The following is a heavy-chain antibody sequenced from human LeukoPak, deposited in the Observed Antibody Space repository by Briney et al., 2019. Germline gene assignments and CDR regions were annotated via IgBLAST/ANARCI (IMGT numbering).Heavy chain of an antibody. Sequence: GGSLRLSCAASGFTFSSYAMSCVRQAPGKGLEWVSAISGSGGSTYYADSVKGRFTISRDNSKNTLYLQMNSLRAEDTAVYYCAKYYGDYGWFDPWGQGTLVTVSS. J-gene: IGHJ5*02. CDR1: GFTFSSYA. CDR3: AKYYGDYGWFDP. V-gene: IGHV3-23*01. CDR2: ISGSGGST. D-gene: IGHD4-17*01.